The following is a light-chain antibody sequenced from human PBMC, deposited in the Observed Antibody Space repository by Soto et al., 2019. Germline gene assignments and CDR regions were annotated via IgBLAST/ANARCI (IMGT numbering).Light chain of an antibody. CDR1: ESVGST. J-gene: IGKJ5*01. CDR2: DAS. CDR3: QQRSNWPIT. V-gene: IGKV3-11*01. Sequence: DIVLTQSPATLSLSPGDRATLSCRASESVGSTYVAWYQQKPGQAPRLLIYDASNRATGIPARFSGSGSGTDFTLTISSLEPEDFAVYYCQQRSNWPITFGQGTRLEIK.